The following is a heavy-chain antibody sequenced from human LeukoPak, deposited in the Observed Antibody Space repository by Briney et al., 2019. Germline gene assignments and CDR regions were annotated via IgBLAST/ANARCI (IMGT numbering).Heavy chain of an antibody. V-gene: IGHV1-2*02. CDR1: GYTFSDYY. J-gene: IGHJ4*02. Sequence: ASVKVSCKTSGYTFSDYYMNWVRQAPGQGLEWMGWINPNSGGTNYAQKFQGRVTMTRDTSISTAYMELSSLRSEDTAVYYCARTYAGYCSSTSCSYYYFDYWGQGTLVTVSS. D-gene: IGHD2-2*03. CDR2: INPNSGGT. CDR3: ARTYAGYCSSTSCSYYYFDY.